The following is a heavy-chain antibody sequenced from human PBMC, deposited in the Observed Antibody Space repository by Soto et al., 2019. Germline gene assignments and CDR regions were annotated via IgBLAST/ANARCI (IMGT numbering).Heavy chain of an antibody. V-gene: IGHV3-23*01. D-gene: IGHD2-21*02. CDR2: ISGSGGST. J-gene: IGHJ4*02. Sequence: EVQLLESGGGLVQPGGSLRLSCATSGFTFSSYAMSWVRQAPGKGLEWVSAISGSGGSTFHSDSVKGRFTISRDNSQNTLYLQMNSLGAEDTAVYYCAKRLNTYYFDSWGQGTLVTVSS. CDR3: AKRLNTYYFDS. CDR1: GFTFSSYA.